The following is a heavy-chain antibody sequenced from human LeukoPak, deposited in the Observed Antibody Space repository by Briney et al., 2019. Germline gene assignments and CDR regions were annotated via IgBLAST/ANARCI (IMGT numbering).Heavy chain of an antibody. CDR1: GFTFSDYY. Sequence: GGSLRLSCAASGFTFSDYYMSWMRQAPGKGLEWVSFISSSGSAEYYADSVKGRFTISRDNAKNTLYLQMNSLRAEDTAVYYCARGDARPYWGQGTLVTVSS. CDR2: ISSSGSAE. J-gene: IGHJ4*02. V-gene: IGHV3-11*04. D-gene: IGHD6-6*01. CDR3: ARGDARPY.